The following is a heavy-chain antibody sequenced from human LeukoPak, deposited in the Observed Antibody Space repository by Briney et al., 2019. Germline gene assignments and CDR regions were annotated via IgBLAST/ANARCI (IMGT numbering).Heavy chain of an antibody. CDR1: SDFISNYF. Sequence: SETLSLTCTVSSDFISNYFWSWIRQPAGPALEWIGRIYTSGNTNYNPSLKSRVTMSVDTSKNQFSLTLSSVTAADTAVYYCARDSSGDRSFDYWGQGSLVTVSS. V-gene: IGHV4-4*07. CDR2: IYTSGNT. D-gene: IGHD1-14*01. J-gene: IGHJ4*02. CDR3: ARDSSGDRSFDY.